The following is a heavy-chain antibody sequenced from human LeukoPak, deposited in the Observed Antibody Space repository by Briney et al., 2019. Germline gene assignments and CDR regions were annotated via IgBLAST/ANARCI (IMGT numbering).Heavy chain of an antibody. CDR3: ARGPLGYYDFWSGPNNPPPLFDY. J-gene: IGHJ4*02. CDR1: GGTFSSYA. CDR2: IIPIFGTA. D-gene: IGHD3-3*01. V-gene: IGHV1-69*05. Sequence: GASVKVSCKASGGTFSSYAISWVRQAPGQGLEWMGRIIPIFGTANYAQKFQGRVTITTDESTSTAYMELSSLRSEDTAVYYCARGPLGYYDFWSGPNNPPPLFDYWGQGTLVTVSS.